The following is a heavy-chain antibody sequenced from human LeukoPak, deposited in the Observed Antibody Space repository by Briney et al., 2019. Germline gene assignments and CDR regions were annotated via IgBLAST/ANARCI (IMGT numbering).Heavy chain of an antibody. CDR1: AFTFSNYG. Sequence: GGSLRLSCAASAFTFSNYGMNWVRQAPGKGLEWVAVISYDGSNKYYADSVKGRFTISRDNSKNTLYLQMNSLRAEDTAVYYCARDAIAAAGKNWFDPWGQGTLVTVSS. D-gene: IGHD6-13*01. V-gene: IGHV3-30*03. J-gene: IGHJ5*02. CDR2: ISYDGSNK. CDR3: ARDAIAAAGKNWFDP.